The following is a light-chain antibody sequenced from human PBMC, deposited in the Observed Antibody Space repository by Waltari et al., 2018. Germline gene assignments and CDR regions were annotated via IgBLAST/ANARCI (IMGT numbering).Light chain of an antibody. V-gene: IGLV10-54*04. CDR2: RND. CDR3: STCDDSLKSYV. J-gene: IGLJ1*01. CDR1: NNNVATYG. Sequence: QAGLTQPPSVSKHLGQTATVTCPGNNNNVATYGGSWLQQHQGHPPKLLFYRNDNRPSGISERFSAFRSGDTASLTITRLQPEDEADYYCSTCDDSLKSYVFGPGTKVTVL.